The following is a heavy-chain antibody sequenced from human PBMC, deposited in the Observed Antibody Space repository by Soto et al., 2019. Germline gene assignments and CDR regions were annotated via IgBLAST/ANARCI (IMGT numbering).Heavy chain of an antibody. J-gene: IGHJ4*02. Sequence: GGSLRLSCAASGFTFSSYAMSWVRQAPGKGLEWVSAISGSGGSTYYADSVKGRFTISRDNSKNTRDLQMNSLRAEDTAVYYCAKRYCTNGVCYFFMDYWGQGTLVTVSS. D-gene: IGHD2-8*01. CDR2: ISGSGGST. CDR1: GFTFSSYA. CDR3: AKRYCTNGVCYFFMDY. V-gene: IGHV3-23*01.